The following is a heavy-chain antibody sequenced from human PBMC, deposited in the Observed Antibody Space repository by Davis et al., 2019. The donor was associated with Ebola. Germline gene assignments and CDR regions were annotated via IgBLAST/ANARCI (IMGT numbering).Heavy chain of an antibody. J-gene: IGHJ6*02. CDR3: ARDLAVRGSSGVGYYYGMDV. Sequence: GESLKISCAASGFTFSSHAMSWVRQAPGQGLEWVSAIRGSGSTIYYADSVKGRFTISRDNAKNSLYLQMNSLRAEDTAVYYCARDLAVRGSSGVGYYYGMDVWGQGTTVTVSS. V-gene: IGHV3-23*01. CDR1: GFTFSSHA. CDR2: IRGSGSTI. D-gene: IGHD6-6*01.